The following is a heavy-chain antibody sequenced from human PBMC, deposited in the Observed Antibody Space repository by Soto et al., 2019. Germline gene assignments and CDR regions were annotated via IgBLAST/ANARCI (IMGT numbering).Heavy chain of an antibody. CDR1: GYTFTSYG. CDR3: ARVRATGASPFDY. D-gene: IGHD1-26*01. Sequence: ASVKVSCKASGYTFTSYGISWVRQAPGQGLERMGWISADNGNTNYAQKLQGRVNMTTDTSTSTAYMEMRCLRSDDTAVYYCARVRATGASPFDYWGEGTLVTVSS. CDR2: ISADNGNT. V-gene: IGHV1-18*01. J-gene: IGHJ4*02.